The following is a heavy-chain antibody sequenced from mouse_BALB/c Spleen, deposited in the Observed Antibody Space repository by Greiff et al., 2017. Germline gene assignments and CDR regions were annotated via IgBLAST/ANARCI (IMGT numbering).Heavy chain of an antibody. CDR2: IYPGDGDT. Sequence: VQLHQSGAELARPGASVKLSCKASGYTFTSYWMQWVKQRPGQGLEWIGAIYPGDGDTRYTQKFKGKATLTADKSSSTAYMQLSSLASEDSAVYYCARGDGYDYFDYWGQGTTLTVSS. CDR3: ARGDGYDYFDY. V-gene: IGHV1-87*01. J-gene: IGHJ2*01. D-gene: IGHD2-2*01. CDR1: GYTFTSYW.